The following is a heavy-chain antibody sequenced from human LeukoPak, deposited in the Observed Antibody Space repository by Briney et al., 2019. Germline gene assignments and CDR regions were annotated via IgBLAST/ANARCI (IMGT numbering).Heavy chain of an antibody. CDR1: GYTFTGYY. CDR2: INPNSGGT. CDR3: ARVRTAGYYDILTGYRVFDY. V-gene: IGHV1-2*02. D-gene: IGHD3-9*01. J-gene: IGHJ4*02. Sequence: GASVKVSCKASGYTFTGYYMHWVRQAPGQGLEWMGWINPNSGGTNYAQKFQGRVTMPRDTSISTAYMELSRLRSDDTAVYYCARVRTAGYYDILTGYRVFDYWGQGTLVTVSS.